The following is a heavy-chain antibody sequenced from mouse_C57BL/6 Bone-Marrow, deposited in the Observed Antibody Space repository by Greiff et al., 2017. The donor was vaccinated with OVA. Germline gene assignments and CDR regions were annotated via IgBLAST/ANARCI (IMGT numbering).Heavy chain of an antibody. D-gene: IGHD2-3*01. CDR1: GYTFTDYE. CDR2: IDPETGGT. Sequence: QVQLKESGAELVRPGASVTLSCKASGYTFTDYEMHWVKQTPVHGLEWIGAIDPETGGTAYNQKFKGKAILTADKSSSTAYMELRSLTSEDSAVYYCTGAGLMVTYWYVDVWGTGTTVTVSS. J-gene: IGHJ1*03. CDR3: TGAGLMVTYWYVDV. V-gene: IGHV1-15*01.